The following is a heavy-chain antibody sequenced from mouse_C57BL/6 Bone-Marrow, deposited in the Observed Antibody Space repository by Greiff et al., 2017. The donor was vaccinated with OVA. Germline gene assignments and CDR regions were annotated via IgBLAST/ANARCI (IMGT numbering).Heavy chain of an antibody. CDR1: GFSLTSYG. CDR2: IWSDGST. CDR3: ARHAPAYYYGSSYDYAMDY. J-gene: IGHJ4*01. D-gene: IGHD1-1*01. Sequence: VQLQQSGPGLVAPSQSLSITCTVSGFSLTSYGVHWVRQPPGKGLEWLVVIWSDGSTTYNSALKSRLSISKDNSKSQVFLKMNSLQTDDTAMYYCARHAPAYYYGSSYDYAMDYWGQGTSVTVSS. V-gene: IGHV2-6-1*01.